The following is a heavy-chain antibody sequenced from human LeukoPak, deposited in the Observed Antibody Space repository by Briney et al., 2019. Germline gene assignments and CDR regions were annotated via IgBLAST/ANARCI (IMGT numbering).Heavy chain of an antibody. CDR3: AGDRNYYDSSGYYFAN. V-gene: IGHV4-61*01. Sequence: SETLSLTCTVSGGSVSSGSSFWSWIRQPPGKGLEWIGYIYHSGNTNYNPSLKSRVTISVDTSKSQLSLKLNSVTAADTAVYYCAGDRNYYDSSGYYFANWGQGTLVTVSS. J-gene: IGHJ4*02. CDR2: IYHSGNT. CDR1: GGSVSSGSSF. D-gene: IGHD3-22*01.